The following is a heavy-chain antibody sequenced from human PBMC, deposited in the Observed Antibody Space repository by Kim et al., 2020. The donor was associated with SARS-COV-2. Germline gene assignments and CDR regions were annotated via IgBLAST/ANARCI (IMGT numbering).Heavy chain of an antibody. CDR1: GFTFDDYA. V-gene: IGHV3-9*01. CDR3: AKDLRSNWYYFDY. Sequence: GGSLRLSCAASGFTFDDYAMHWVRQAPGKGLEWVSGISWNSGSIGYADSVKGRFTISRDNAKNSLYLQMNSLRAEDTALYYCAKDLRSNWYYFDYWAREPWSPSPQ. J-gene: IGHJ4*02. D-gene: IGHD6-13*01. CDR2: ISWNSGSI.